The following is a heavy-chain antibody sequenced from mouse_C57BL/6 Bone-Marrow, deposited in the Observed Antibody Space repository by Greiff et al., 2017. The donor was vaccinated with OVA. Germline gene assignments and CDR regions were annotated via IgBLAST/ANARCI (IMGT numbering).Heavy chain of an antibody. CDR2: ISSGGDYI. J-gene: IGHJ4*01. Sequence: EVQVVESGEGLVKPGGSLKLSCAASGFTFSSYAMSWVRQTPEKRLEWVAYISSGGDYIYYADTVKGRFTISRDNARNTLYLQMSSLKSEDTAMYYCTRDSNPYAMDYWGQGTSVTVSS. V-gene: IGHV5-9-1*02. D-gene: IGHD2-5*01. CDR3: TRDSNPYAMDY. CDR1: GFTFSSYA.